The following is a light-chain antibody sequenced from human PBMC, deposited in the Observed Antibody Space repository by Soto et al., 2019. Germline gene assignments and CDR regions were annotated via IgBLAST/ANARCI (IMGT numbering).Light chain of an antibody. V-gene: IGKV3D-15*01. CDR1: QSVSSS. Sequence: EIVMTQSPAILSVSPGERATLSCRASQSVSSSLAWYQQKPGQAPRLLIYGASTRATGIPARFSGSGSGTEFTLTISSLQSEDFAVYYCQQYNNWPPYTFGQGTKLEIK. J-gene: IGKJ2*01. CDR3: QQYNNWPPYT. CDR2: GAS.